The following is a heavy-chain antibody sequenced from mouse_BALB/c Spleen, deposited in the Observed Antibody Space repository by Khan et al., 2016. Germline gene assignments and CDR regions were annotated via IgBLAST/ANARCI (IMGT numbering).Heavy chain of an antibody. J-gene: IGHJ4*01. CDR3: ARGVGYGNYYAMDY. CDR2: INTYTGEP. CDR1: GYTFTHYG. D-gene: IGHD2-10*02. Sequence: QIQLVQSGPELKKPGETVKISCKASGYTFTHYGMNWVKQAPGKGLKWMGWINTYTGEPTYADDFKGRFAFSLETSASTAYLQINNLKNEDTATYFCARGVGYGNYYAMDYWGQGTSVTVSS. V-gene: IGHV9-3-1*01.